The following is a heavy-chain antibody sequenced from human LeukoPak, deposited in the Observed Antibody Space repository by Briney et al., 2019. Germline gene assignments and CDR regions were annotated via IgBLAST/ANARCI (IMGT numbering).Heavy chain of an antibody. CDR3: ARGIGGPAGKGYYFDH. J-gene: IGHJ4*02. CDR2: IWYDGSNK. Sequence: AGSLRLSCAASGFTFSSHGMQWVRQAPGKGLEWVAVIWYDGSNKYYTDSVKGRFTISRDNSKNTLYLQMNSLRAEDTAVYYCARGIGGPAGKGYYFDHWGQGTLVTVSS. V-gene: IGHV3-33*01. CDR1: GFTFSSHG. D-gene: IGHD2-2*01.